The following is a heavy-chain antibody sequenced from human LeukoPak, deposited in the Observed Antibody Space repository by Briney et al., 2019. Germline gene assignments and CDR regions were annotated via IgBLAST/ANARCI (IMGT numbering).Heavy chain of an antibody. Sequence: GGSLRLSCAASGFTFFSYTMNRVRQAPGKGLEWVSSISSSSSYIYYTDSVKGRFTISRDNSKNTLYLQMNSLRAEDTAVYYCANNSYGDEYYFDYWGQGTLVTVSS. CDR2: ISSSSSYI. CDR3: ANNSYGDEYYFDY. V-gene: IGHV3-21*04. J-gene: IGHJ4*02. CDR1: GFTFFSYT. D-gene: IGHD4-17*01.